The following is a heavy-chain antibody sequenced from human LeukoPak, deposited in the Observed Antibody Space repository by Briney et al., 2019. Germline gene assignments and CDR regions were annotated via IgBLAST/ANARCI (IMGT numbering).Heavy chain of an antibody. J-gene: IGHJ5*02. Sequence: GGSLRLSCAASGLTGSHNYVSWVRQAPGKGLEWVSAIHTSGDTCYADSVKGRFTISRDTSKNTLYLQINSLRVKDTAVYYCIVFGDSNHWGQGTLVTVSS. CDR1: GLTGSHNY. V-gene: IGHV3-53*01. CDR2: IHTSGDT. CDR3: IVFGDSNH. D-gene: IGHD4-17*01.